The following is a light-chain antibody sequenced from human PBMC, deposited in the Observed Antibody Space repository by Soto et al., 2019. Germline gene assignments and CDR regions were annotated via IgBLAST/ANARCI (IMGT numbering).Light chain of an antibody. J-gene: IGKJ2*01. CDR3: QQYGSSPHT. V-gene: IGKV3-20*01. Sequence: EILLTQSPGTLSLSPGERATLSCRASQSVSSTYLAWYQHKPGQAPRLLIYGASSRATGIPDRFSGSQSGTDFTLTISRLESEDFAMYYCQQYGSSPHTFGQGTKLEIK. CDR2: GAS. CDR1: QSVSSTY.